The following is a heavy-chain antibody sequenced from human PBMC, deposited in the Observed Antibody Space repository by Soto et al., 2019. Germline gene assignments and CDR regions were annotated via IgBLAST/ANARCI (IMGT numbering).Heavy chain of an antibody. V-gene: IGHV3-11*01. CDR1: GFTFSDNY. Sequence: QVQLVESGGVLVKPGGSLRLSCAVSGFTFSDNYMSWIRQAPGKGLEWVSYISGGGSTTHYADSVKGRFTISRDNAKNLLYLQMNNLRVEDTAVYYCARGAKPYSSGRDVLDIWGQGTMVTVSS. CDR2: ISGGGSTT. J-gene: IGHJ3*02. CDR3: ARGAKPYSSGRDVLDI. D-gene: IGHD6-19*01.